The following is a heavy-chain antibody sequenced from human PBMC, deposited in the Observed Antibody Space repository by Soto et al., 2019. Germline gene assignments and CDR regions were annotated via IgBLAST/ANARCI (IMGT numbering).Heavy chain of an antibody. Sequence: QVQLVQSGAEVKKPGASVKVSCKASGYTFTSYAMHWVRQAPGQRLEWMGWINAGNGNTKYSQKFQGRVTITRETSAITAYMELSSLRSEDTAVYYCARTSGYYFYDYWGQGTLVTVSS. D-gene: IGHD3-3*01. CDR3: ARTSGYYFYDY. CDR2: INAGNGNT. CDR1: GYTFTSYA. J-gene: IGHJ4*02. V-gene: IGHV1-3*01.